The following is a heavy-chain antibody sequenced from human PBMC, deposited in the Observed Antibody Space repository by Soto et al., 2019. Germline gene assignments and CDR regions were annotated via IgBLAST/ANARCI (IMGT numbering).Heavy chain of an antibody. J-gene: IGHJ4*02. V-gene: IGHV1-69*02. CDR1: GGTFSSYT. CDR2: IIPIPGIA. D-gene: IGHD3-3*01. Sequence: QVQLVQSGAEVKKPGSSVKVSCKASGGTFSSYTISWVRQAPGQGLEWMGRIIPIPGIANYAQKFQGRVTITADKSTSTAYMELSSLRSEDTAVYYWPRGGWLRFLEWLSYWGQGTLVTVAS. CDR3: PRGGWLRFLEWLSY.